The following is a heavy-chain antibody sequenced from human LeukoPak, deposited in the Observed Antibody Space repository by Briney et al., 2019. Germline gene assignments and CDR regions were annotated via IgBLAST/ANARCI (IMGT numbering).Heavy chain of an antibody. CDR2: IKQDGSEK. D-gene: IGHD7-27*01. Sequence: VGSLRLSCAASGFTFSSFWRSWVRQAPGKGLEWVANIKQDGSEKYYVGSVKGRFTISRDNAQNSLFLQMNSLRAEDTAVYYCARDPNWGWFFDLWGRGTLVTVSS. J-gene: IGHJ2*01. V-gene: IGHV3-7*04. CDR1: GFTFSSFW. CDR3: ARDPNWGWFFDL.